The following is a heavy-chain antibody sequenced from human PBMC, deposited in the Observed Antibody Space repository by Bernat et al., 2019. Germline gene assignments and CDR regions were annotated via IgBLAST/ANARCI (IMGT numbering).Heavy chain of an antibody. D-gene: IGHD2-15*01. CDR2: ISYDGSNK. J-gene: IGHJ4*02. CDR1: GFTFSSYG. Sequence: VQLVESGGGLVKPGRSLRLSCAASGFTFSSYGMHWVRQAPGKGLEWVAVISYDGSNKYYADSVKGRFTISRDNSKNTLYLQMNSLRAEDTAVYYCAKIITGATPDYWGQGTLVTVSS. CDR3: AKIITGATPDY. V-gene: IGHV3-30*18.